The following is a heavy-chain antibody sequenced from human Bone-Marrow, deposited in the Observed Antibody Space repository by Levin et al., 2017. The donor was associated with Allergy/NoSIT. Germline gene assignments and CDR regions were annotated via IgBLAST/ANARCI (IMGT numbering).Heavy chain of an antibody. V-gene: IGHV3-30*03. CDR1: GFTFSSYG. CDR3: AGYYYGSGSYYGAFDI. CDR2: ISYDGSNK. D-gene: IGHD3-10*01. J-gene: IGHJ3*02. Sequence: GGSLRLSCAASGFTFSSYGMHWVRQAPGKGLEWVAVISYDGSNKYYADSVKGRFTISRDNSKNTLYLQMNSLRAEDTAVYYCAGYYYGSGSYYGAFDIWGQGTMVTVSS.